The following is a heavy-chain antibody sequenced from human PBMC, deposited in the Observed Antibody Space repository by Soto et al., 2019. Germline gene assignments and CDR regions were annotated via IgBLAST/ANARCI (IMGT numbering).Heavy chain of an antibody. J-gene: IGHJ6*02. Sequence: QLQLQESGPGLVKPSETLSLTCTASGGSISSSSTSWWGWIRQPPGKGLEWIGSIYHSGTTYYDPSLEIRVTISVDTSKNHFSLKLSSVTAADTAVYYCARHVDTSGSSGHTGGLDVWGQGTTVIVSS. CDR3: ARHVDTSGSSGHTGGLDV. D-gene: IGHD6-19*01. V-gene: IGHV4-39*01. CDR1: GGSISSSSTSW. CDR2: IYHSGTT.